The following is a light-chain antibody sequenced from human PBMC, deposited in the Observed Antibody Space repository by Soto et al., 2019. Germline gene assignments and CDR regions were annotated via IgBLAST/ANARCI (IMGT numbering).Light chain of an antibody. CDR2: EVS. Sequence: QSALTQPPSASGSPGQSVTISCTGTSTDVGGYNYVSWYQQHPGKAPKFMIYEVSKRPSGVPDRFSGSKSGNTASLTVSGLQAEDEADYYCTSYAGSSNWVFGEGTKLTVL. J-gene: IGLJ3*02. V-gene: IGLV2-8*01. CDR1: STDVGGYNY. CDR3: TSYAGSSNWV.